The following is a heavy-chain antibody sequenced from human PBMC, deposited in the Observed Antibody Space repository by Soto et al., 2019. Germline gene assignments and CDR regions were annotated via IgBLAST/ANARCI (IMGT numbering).Heavy chain of an antibody. CDR1: RFIFSDYA. CDR2: ISYGGDNK. J-gene: IGHJ4*02. V-gene: IGHV3-30*09. D-gene: IGHD6-13*01. Sequence: QVQLVESGGGVVQPGRSLRLSCAASRFIFSDYAMHWVRQAPGKGLEWVAVISYGGDNKYYAESVRGRFAISRDNLKNTLYLQMNSLNPEETAVYHCAKARHSTSWYGVEADFWGQGTLVTVSS. CDR3: AKARHSTSWYGVEADF.